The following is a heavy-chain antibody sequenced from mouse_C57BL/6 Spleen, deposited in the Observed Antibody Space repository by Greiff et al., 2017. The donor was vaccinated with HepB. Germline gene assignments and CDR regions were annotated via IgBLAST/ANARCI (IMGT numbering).Heavy chain of an antibody. CDR2: ISYDGSN. J-gene: IGHJ1*03. CDR1: GYSITSGYY. CDR3: ARALITTVCFDV. V-gene: IGHV3-6*01. Sequence: EVKLRESGPGLVKPSQSLSLTCSVTGYSITSGYYWNWIRQFPGNKLEWMGYISYDGSNNYNPSLKNRISITRDTSKNQFFLKLNSVTTEDTATYYCARALITTVCFDVWGTGTTVTVSS. D-gene: IGHD1-1*01.